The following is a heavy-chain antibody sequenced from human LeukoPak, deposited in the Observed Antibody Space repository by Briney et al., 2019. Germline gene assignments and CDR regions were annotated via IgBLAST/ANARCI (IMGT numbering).Heavy chain of an antibody. D-gene: IGHD5-24*01. V-gene: IGHV3-74*01. J-gene: IGHJ4*02. Sequence: GGSLRLSCAASGXPFSRDWMHWVRQAPGKGLVWVSRINSDGTSTIYADSVKGRFTISRDNAKNTLYLQMNSLRAEDTAVYYCARMASGVTGYRGQGTLVTVSS. CDR1: GXPFSRDW. CDR2: INSDGTST. CDR3: ARMASGVTGY.